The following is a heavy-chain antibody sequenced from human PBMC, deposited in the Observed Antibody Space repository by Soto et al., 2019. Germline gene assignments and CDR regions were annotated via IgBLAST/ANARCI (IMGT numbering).Heavy chain of an antibody. CDR1: GDSVSSDSYY. V-gene: IGHV4-61*01. J-gene: IGHJ4*02. CDR2: IYYSGST. CDR3: ARSFEGDSKGIDY. Sequence: SETLSLTCTVSGDSVSSDSYYWSWIRQPPGKGLEWIGYIYYSGSTNYNPSLKSRVTISVDSSKNQFSLRLSSVTTTDTAVYYCARSFEGDSKGIDYWGQGTLVTVSS. D-gene: IGHD2-21*02.